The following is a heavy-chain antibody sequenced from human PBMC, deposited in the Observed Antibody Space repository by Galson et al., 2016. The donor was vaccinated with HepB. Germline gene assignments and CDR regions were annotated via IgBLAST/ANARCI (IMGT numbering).Heavy chain of an antibody. CDR3: ARVGFSAFDV. J-gene: IGHJ3*01. D-gene: IGHD2/OR15-2a*01. Sequence: SETLSLTCSVTGDSIISGGHYWTWLRQDPGKGLEWIGEIYHGGDTQYNSSLKSRVTISIDTSKNEFSLTLRSVTVADTAVYYCARVGFSAFDVWGQGTMVTVSS. CDR2: IYHGGDT. CDR1: GDSIISGGHY. V-gene: IGHV4-61*08.